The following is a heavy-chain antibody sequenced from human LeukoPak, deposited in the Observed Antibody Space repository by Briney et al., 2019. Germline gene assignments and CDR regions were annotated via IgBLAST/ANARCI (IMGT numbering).Heavy chain of an antibody. J-gene: IGHJ4*02. CDR1: GFTFSSYW. CDR2: ISSSSSYI. V-gene: IGHV3-21*01. D-gene: IGHD6-25*01. CDR3: ARGESRLYDY. Sequence: GGSLRLSCAASGFTFSSYWMNWVRQAPGKGLEWVSSISSSSSYIYYADSVKGRFTISRDNAKNSLYLQMNSLRAEDTAVYYCARGESRLYDYWGQGTLVTVSS.